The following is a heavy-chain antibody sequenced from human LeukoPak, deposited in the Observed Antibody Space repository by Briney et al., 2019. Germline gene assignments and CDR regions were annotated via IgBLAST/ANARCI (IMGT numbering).Heavy chain of an antibody. D-gene: IGHD3-22*01. CDR3: ARLGPFYDSSSYGDYNWFDP. V-gene: IGHV1-69*13. Sequence: GASVKVSCKASGGTFSSYAISWVRQAPGQGLKWMGGIIPIFSTANYAQKFQGRVMITADESTSTAYMELSSLRSEDTAVYYCARLGPFYDSSSYGDYNWFDPWGQGTLVTVSS. CDR2: IIPIFSTA. J-gene: IGHJ5*02. CDR1: GGTFSSYA.